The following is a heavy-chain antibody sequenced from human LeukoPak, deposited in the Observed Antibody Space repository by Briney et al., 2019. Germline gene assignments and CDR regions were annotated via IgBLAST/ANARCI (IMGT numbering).Heavy chain of an antibody. Sequence: ASVKVSCKASGGTFSSYAISWVRQAPGQGPEWMGGIIPIFGTANYAQKFQGGVTITADESTSTAYMELSSLRSEDTAVYYCASGGFRGIAAAGTAGFHYYYYMDVWGKGTTVTISS. V-gene: IGHV1-69*13. J-gene: IGHJ6*03. D-gene: IGHD6-13*01. CDR3: ASGGFRGIAAAGTAGFHYYYYMDV. CDR1: GGTFSSYA. CDR2: IIPIFGTA.